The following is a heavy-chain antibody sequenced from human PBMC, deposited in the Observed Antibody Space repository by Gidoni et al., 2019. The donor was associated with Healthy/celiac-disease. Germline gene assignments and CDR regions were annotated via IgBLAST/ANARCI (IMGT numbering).Heavy chain of an antibody. Sequence: QVQLQQWGAGLLKPSETLSLTCAVYGGSFSGYYWSWIRQPPGKGLEWIGEINHSGSTNYNPSLKSRVTISVDTSKNQFSLKLSSVTAADTAVYYCARPMVRGVITYFDYWGQGTLVTVSS. CDR2: INHSGST. CDR3: ARPMVRGVITYFDY. J-gene: IGHJ4*02. D-gene: IGHD3-10*01. V-gene: IGHV4-34*01. CDR1: GGSFSGYY.